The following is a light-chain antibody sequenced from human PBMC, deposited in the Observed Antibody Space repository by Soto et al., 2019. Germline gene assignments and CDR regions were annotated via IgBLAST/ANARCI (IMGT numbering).Light chain of an antibody. CDR3: QQRRDWPPVT. CDR2: DAS. CDR1: QSISTY. V-gene: IGKV3-11*01. Sequence: EIVLTQSPATLSLSPGERATLSCRASQSISTYLAWYQQTPGQPPRLLIYDASNRATGIPARFSGSGSGTDFTLTISSLEPEDFAVYYCQQRRDWPPVTFGQGTRLENK. J-gene: IGKJ5*01.